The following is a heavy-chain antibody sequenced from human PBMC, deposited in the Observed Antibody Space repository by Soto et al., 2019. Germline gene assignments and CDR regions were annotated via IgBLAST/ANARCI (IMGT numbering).Heavy chain of an antibody. CDR2: IYYSGST. V-gene: IGHV4-31*03. CDR1: GGSISSGGYY. CDR3: ARAIHSGYDSGFDY. J-gene: IGHJ4*02. D-gene: IGHD5-12*01. Sequence: SETLSLTCTVSGGSISSGGYYWSWIRQHPGKGLEWIGYIYYSGSTYYNPSLKSRVTISVDTSKNQFSLKLSSVTAADTAVYYCARAIHSGYDSGFDYWGQGSLVTVSS.